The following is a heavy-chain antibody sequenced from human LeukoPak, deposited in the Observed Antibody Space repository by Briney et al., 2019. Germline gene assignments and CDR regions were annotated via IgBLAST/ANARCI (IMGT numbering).Heavy chain of an antibody. J-gene: IGHJ4*02. D-gene: IGHD6-13*01. CDR1: GGSISSSSYY. V-gene: IGHV4-39*07. CDR3: ARALKTRSSSWYDY. CDR2: ISYTGST. Sequence: SETLSLTCSVSGGSISSSSYYWGWIRQPPGKGLEWIGSISYTGSTFYNPSLKSRVTISVDTSKNQFSLKLSSVTAADTAVYYCARALKTRSSSWYDYWGQGTLVTVSS.